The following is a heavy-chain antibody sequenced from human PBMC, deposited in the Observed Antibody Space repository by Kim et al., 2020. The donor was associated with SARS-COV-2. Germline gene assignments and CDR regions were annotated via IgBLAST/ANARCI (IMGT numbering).Heavy chain of an antibody. CDR3: TTARSY. J-gene: IGHJ4*02. Sequence: GGSLRLSCAASGFTFSNAWMSWVRQAPGKGLEWVGRIKSKTDGATTDYAAPVKGRFTISRDDSKNTLYLQMNSLKTEDTAVYYCTTARSYWGQGTLVTVSS. CDR2: IKSKTDGATT. CDR1: GFTFSNAW. V-gene: IGHV3-15*01.